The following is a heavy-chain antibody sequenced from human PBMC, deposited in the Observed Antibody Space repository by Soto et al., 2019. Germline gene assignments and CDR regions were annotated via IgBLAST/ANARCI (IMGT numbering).Heavy chain of an antibody. Sequence: SVKVSCKASGGTFSSYAISWVRQAPGQGLEWMGGIIPIFGTANYAQKFQGRVTITADKSTSTAYMELSSLRPEDTAVYYCARDGQTGTTFHYYYGMDVWGQGTTVTVSS. CDR3: ARDGQTGTTFHYYYGMDV. V-gene: IGHV1-69*06. J-gene: IGHJ6*02. CDR1: GGTFSSYA. CDR2: IIPIFGTA. D-gene: IGHD1-7*01.